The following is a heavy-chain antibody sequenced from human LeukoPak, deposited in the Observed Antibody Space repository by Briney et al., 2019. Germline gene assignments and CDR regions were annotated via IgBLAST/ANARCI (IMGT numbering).Heavy chain of an antibody. CDR2: IYNSGST. V-gene: IGHV4-59*12. D-gene: IGHD3-10*01. CDR3: ARGPTYYGSGSYSWFDP. Sequence: SETLSLTCTVSGGSISSFYWSWIRQPPGKGLEWIGYIYNSGSTKYNPSLKSRVTISVDTSKNQFSLKLSSVTAADTAVYYCARGPTYYGSGSYSWFDPWGQGTLVTVSS. CDR1: GGSISSFY. J-gene: IGHJ5*02.